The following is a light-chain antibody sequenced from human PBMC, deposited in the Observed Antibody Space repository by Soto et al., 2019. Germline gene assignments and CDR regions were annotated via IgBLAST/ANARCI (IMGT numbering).Light chain of an antibody. V-gene: IGLV2-8*01. CDR3: SSYAGSNTWV. Sequence: QSVLTQPPSASGSPGQSVTISCTGTSSDVGTSEFVSWYQQHPGKAPKLMIYGVRERPSGVPDRFSGSKSDNTASLTVSGLQAEDEADYYCSSYAGSNTWVFGGGTKVTVL. CDR2: GVR. J-gene: IGLJ2*01. CDR1: SSDVGTSEF.